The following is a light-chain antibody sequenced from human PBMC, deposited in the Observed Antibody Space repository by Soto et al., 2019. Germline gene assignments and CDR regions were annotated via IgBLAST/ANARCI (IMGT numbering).Light chain of an antibody. CDR2: MAS. CDR1: QSISNW. Sequence: DIQMTQSPATLSASVGDRVTITCLASQSISNWLAWYQQKPGKALQLLIYMASSLESGVPSRFSGRGSGTEFTLTINSLQPEDFATYYCQQYNSYSQTFGQGTKVDIK. CDR3: QQYNSYSQT. J-gene: IGKJ1*01. V-gene: IGKV1-5*03.